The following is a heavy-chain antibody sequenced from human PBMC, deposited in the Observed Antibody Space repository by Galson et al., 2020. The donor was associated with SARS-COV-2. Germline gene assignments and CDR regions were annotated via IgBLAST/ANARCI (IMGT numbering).Heavy chain of an antibody. V-gene: IGHV3-30*02. CDR3: VRDGVAFNTFSHYSYMDV. CDR1: GFPFSSFG. CDR2: IRYDGVNR. J-gene: IGHJ6*03. D-gene: IGHD2-2*02. Sequence: GGSLRLSCAASGFPFSSFGMYWVRQAPGKGLEWVSFIRYDGVNRNYADSVKGRFTISRDNSKNALYLQMNSLRTEDTAVYYCVRDGVAFNTFSHYSYMDVWGKGTTVSVSS.